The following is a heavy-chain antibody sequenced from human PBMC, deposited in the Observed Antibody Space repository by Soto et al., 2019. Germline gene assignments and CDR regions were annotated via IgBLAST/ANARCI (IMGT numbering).Heavy chain of an antibody. V-gene: IGHV3-30*03. D-gene: IGHD1-26*01. CDR2: ISIDGSEE. CDR1: GFTFRGYG. CDR3: AREEDHSGRAFDY. Sequence: LRLSCAASGFTFRGYGMHWVRQAPGKGLEWVAVISIDGSEEYYADSVKGRFTISRDNSKNTLYLQMDSLRTEDTAVYYCAREEDHSGRAFDYWGQGTLVTVSS. J-gene: IGHJ4*02.